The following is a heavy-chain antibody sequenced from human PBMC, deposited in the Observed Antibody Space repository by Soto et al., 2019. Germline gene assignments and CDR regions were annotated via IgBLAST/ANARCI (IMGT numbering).Heavy chain of an antibody. J-gene: IGHJ6*02. CDR3: AKDRKLWFGEDGMDV. Sequence: QVQLVESGGGVVQPGRSLRLSCAASGFTFSSYGMHWVRQAPGKGLEWVAVISYDGSNKYYADSVKGRFTISRDNSKNTLYLQMNSLKAEDTAVYYCAKDRKLWFGEDGMDVWGQGTTVTVSS. D-gene: IGHD3-10*01. CDR2: ISYDGSNK. CDR1: GFTFSSYG. V-gene: IGHV3-30*18.